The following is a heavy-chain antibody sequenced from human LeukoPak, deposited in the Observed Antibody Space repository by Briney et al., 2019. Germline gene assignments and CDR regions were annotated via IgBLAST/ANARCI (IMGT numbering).Heavy chain of an antibody. J-gene: IGHJ5*02. CDR2: IYYSGST. D-gene: IGHD2-2*01. Sequence: SETLSLTCTVSGGSISSYYWSWIRQPPGKGLEWIGYIYYSGSTNYNPSLKSRVTISVDTSKNQFSLKLSSVTAADTAVYYCASSVCCSSTNCYWFDPWGQGTLVTVSS. CDR3: ASSVCCSSTNCYWFDP. CDR1: GGSISSYY. V-gene: IGHV4-59*08.